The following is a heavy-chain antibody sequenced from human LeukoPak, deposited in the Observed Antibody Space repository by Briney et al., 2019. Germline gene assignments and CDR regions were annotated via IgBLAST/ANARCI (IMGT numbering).Heavy chain of an antibody. Sequence: PSQTLSLTCTISGASIIGGSYYWSWIRQPAGKGLEWIGRIYTSGSTKYSPSLQSRVTFSVDTSKNQFSLKLDSVTAADTAIYYCARVNYDLTYAYDPWGQGTMVTVSS. CDR3: ARVNYDLTYAYDP. V-gene: IGHV4-61*02. CDR1: GASIIGGSYY. CDR2: IYTSGST. J-gene: IGHJ3*01. D-gene: IGHD3-3*01.